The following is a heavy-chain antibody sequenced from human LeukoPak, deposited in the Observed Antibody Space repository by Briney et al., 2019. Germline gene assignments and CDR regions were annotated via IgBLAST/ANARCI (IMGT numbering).Heavy chain of an antibody. Sequence: SQSLSLTLAVFGGSFRGYYWSWIRQPPRKGLECIGNIYHSGSTNYNPSLKSRVTISVDTSKNQFSLKLSSVTAADTAVYYCASRFSDYGDYALSFWGQGTLVTVSS. J-gene: IGHJ4*02. D-gene: IGHD4-17*01. CDR3: ASRFSDYGDYALSF. V-gene: IGHV4-34*01. CDR1: GGSFRGYY. CDR2: IYHSGST.